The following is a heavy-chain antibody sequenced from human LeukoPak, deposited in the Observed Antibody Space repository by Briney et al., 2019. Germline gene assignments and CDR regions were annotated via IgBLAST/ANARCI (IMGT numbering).Heavy chain of an antibody. CDR1: GGSISSYY. D-gene: IGHD2-15*01. Sequence: SETLSLTCTVSGGSISSYYWSWIRQPPGKGLEWIGYIYYSWSTNYNPSLKSRVTISVDTAKNQFSLKLSSVTAADTAMYYCARVFVYCSGGSCYWGWFDPWGQGTLVTVSS. CDR2: IYYSWST. J-gene: IGHJ5*02. V-gene: IGHV4-59*01. CDR3: ARVFVYCSGGSCYWGWFDP.